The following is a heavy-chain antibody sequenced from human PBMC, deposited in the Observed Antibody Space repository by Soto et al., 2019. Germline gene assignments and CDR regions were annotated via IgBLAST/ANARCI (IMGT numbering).Heavy chain of an antibody. CDR3: ARDPDDSPASTFDY. V-gene: IGHV6-1*01. D-gene: IGHD3-22*01. CDR2: TYYRSKWYN. J-gene: IGHJ4*02. CDR1: GDSVSSNTAT. Sequence: KQSQTLSLTCAISGDSVSSNTATWNWIRQSPSRGLEWLGRTYYRSKWYNDYAVSVKGRMTINPDTSKNQFSLQLNSVTPEDTAVYYCARDPDDSPASTFDYWGQGTLVTVSS.